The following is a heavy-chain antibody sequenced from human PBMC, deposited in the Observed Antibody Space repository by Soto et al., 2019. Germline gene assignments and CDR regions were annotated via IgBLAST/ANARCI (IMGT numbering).Heavy chain of an antibody. CDR2: INPNSGGT. Sequence: SVKVSCKASGYTFTGYYMHWVRQAPGQGLEWMGWINPNSGGTNYAQKFQGRVTMTRDTSISTAYMELSRLRSDDTAVYYCARDYDSSGYYFDYWGQGTLVTVSS. CDR1: GYTFTGYY. J-gene: IGHJ4*02. D-gene: IGHD3-22*01. V-gene: IGHV1-2*02. CDR3: ARDYDSSGYYFDY.